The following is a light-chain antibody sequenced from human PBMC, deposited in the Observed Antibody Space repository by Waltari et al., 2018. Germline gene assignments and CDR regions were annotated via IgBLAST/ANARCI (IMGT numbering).Light chain of an antibody. V-gene: IGLV2-14*03. CDR2: DAT. J-gene: IGLJ1*01. Sequence: QSALTQPASVSGSPGQSITISCTGTSGAVGGYDFVSWYQQHPGKAPKLMIYDATNRPSGVSDRFSASTSGNTASLTISDLRPEDEAEYYCSSFTSSSTGIFGSGTTVTVL. CDR3: SSFTSSSTGI. CDR1: SGAVGGYDF.